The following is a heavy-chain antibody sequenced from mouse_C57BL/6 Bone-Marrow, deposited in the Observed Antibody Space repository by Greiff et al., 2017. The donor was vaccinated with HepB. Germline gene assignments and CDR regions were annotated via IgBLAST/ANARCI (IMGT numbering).Heavy chain of an antibody. D-gene: IGHD1-1*01. CDR2: IVPADSYT. CDR3: ARSEYYYGSSVDY. J-gene: IGHJ2*01. V-gene: IGHV1-69*01. CDR1: GYTFTSYW. Sequence: QVQLQQPGAELVMPGASVKLSCKASGYTFTSYWMHWVKQRPGQGLEWIGEIVPADSYTNYNQKFKGKSTLTVDKSSSTAYMQLSSLTSEDSAVYYCARSEYYYGSSVDYWGQGTTLTVSS.